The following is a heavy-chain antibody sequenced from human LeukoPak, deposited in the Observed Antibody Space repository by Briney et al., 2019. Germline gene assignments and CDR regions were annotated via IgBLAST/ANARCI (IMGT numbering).Heavy chain of an antibody. Sequence: GGSLRLSCAASGFTFSSYGMHWVRQAPGKGLEWVAVISYDGSNKYYADSVKGRFTISRDNSKNTLYLQMNSLRAEDTAVYYCAKDQEGGGTTHYYYGMDVWGQGTTVTVTS. CDR1: GFTFSSYG. V-gene: IGHV3-30*18. J-gene: IGHJ6*02. CDR2: ISYDGSNK. CDR3: AKDQEGGGTTHYYYGMDV. D-gene: IGHD1-1*01.